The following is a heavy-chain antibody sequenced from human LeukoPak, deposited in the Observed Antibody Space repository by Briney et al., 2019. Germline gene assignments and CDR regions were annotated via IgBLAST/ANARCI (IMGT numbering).Heavy chain of an antibody. Sequence: SQTLSLTCTVSGGSISSGDYYWSWIRQPPGKGLEWIGYIYYGGSTYYNPSLKSRVSISVDTSKNQFSLKLSSVTAADTAVYYCARDKMDITPTTTYMDVWGKGTTVTVSS. J-gene: IGHJ6*03. CDR2: IYYGGST. CDR3: ARDKMDITPTTTYMDV. D-gene: IGHD5-12*01. CDR1: GGSISSGDYY. V-gene: IGHV4-30-4*08.